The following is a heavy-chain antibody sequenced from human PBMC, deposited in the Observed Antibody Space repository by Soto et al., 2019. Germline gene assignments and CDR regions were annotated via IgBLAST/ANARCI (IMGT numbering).Heavy chain of an antibody. Sequence: ASVKVSCKASGCTFTSYDINWVRQATGQGLEWMGWMNPNSGNTGYAQKFQGRVTMTRNTSISTAYMELSSLRSEDTAVYYCARKALWFGELLFPSWFDPWGQGALVTVSS. V-gene: IGHV1-8*01. D-gene: IGHD3-10*01. CDR2: MNPNSGNT. CDR3: ARKALWFGELLFPSWFDP. J-gene: IGHJ5*02. CDR1: GCTFTSYD.